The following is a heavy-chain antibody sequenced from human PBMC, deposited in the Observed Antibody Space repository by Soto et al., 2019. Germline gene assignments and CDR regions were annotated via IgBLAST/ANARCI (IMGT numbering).Heavy chain of an antibody. Sequence: QVQLQQWGAGPLRPLETLSLTCGVSGGSFSGYYWAWIRQSPGKGLEWIGEINDRGSINYNPSLKRSVSISVDTSKNNYSLQLRSVPAADTAVYYCARESHDILTGPPWVWYFDLWGRGTVVTVSS. CDR2: INDRGSI. V-gene: IGHV4-34*01. J-gene: IGHJ2*01. D-gene: IGHD3-9*01. CDR3: ARESHDILTGPPWVWYFDL. CDR1: GGSFSGYY.